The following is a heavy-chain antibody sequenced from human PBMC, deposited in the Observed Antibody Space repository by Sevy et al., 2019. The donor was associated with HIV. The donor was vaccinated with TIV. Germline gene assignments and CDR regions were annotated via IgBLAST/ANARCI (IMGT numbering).Heavy chain of an antibody. D-gene: IGHD5-12*01. CDR1: GGNFSSYA. J-gene: IGHJ6*02. CDR3: ARFRGYSGYDAVYYYYYGMDV. Sequence: ASVKVSCKASGGNFSSYAISWVRQAPGQGLEWMGGIIPIFVTAKYAQKFQGRVTITADESTSTAYMELSTLRSEDTAVYYCARFRGYSGYDAVYYYYYGMDVWGQGTTVTVSS. CDR2: IIPIFVTA. V-gene: IGHV1-69*13.